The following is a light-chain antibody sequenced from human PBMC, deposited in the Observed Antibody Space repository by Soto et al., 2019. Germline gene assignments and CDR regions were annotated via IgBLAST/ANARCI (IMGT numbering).Light chain of an antibody. CDR2: GAS. CDR3: QQYGSSPLT. V-gene: IGKV3-20*01. Sequence: EIVLTQSPGTLSLSPGERATLSCRASQSVSSSYLAWYQQKPCQAPRLLIYGASSRATGIPDRFSGSGSGKDFTLTSSRLEPEDFAVYYCQQYGSSPLTFGGRTKVELK. CDR1: QSVSSSY. J-gene: IGKJ4*01.